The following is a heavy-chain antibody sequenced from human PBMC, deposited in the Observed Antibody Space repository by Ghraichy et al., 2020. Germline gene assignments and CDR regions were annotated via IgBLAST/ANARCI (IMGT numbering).Heavy chain of an antibody. Sequence: SETLSLTCTVSGGSISSYYWSWIRQPPGKGLEWIGYIYYSGSTNYNPSLKSRVTISVDTSKNQFSLKLSPVTAADTAVYYCARDVDYGDYTDYFDYWGQGTLVTVSS. J-gene: IGHJ4*02. CDR3: ARDVDYGDYTDYFDY. D-gene: IGHD4-17*01. CDR2: IYYSGST. CDR1: GGSISSYY. V-gene: IGHV4-59*01.